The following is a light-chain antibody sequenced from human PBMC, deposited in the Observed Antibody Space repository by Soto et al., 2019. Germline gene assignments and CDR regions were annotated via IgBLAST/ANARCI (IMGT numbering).Light chain of an antibody. CDR3: QQYNSYS. V-gene: IGKV1-5*01. CDR1: QSISSW. J-gene: IGKJ4*01. CDR2: DAS. Sequence: DIQTTQSPSTLSASVGDRVTITCRASQSISSWLAWYQQKPGKAPKLLIYDASSLESGVPSRFSGSGSGTEFTLTISSLQPDEFATYYCQQYNSYSFGGRTKVEIK.